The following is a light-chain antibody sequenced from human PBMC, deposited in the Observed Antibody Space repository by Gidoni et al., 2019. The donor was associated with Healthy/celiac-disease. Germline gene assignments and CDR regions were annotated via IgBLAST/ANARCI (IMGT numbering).Light chain of an antibody. CDR2: DVS. CDR1: SSDVGGYNY. J-gene: IGLJ3*02. Sequence: QSALTQPASVSGSPGHSITISCTGTSSDVGGYNYVSWYQQHPGKAPKLMIYDVSNRPSGVSNRLSGSKSGNTASLTISGLQAEDEADYYCSSYTSSSTRVFGGGTKLTVL. V-gene: IGLV2-14*01. CDR3: SSYTSSSTRV.